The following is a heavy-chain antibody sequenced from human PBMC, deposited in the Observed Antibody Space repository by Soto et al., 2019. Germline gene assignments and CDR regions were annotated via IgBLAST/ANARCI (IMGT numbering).Heavy chain of an antibody. D-gene: IGHD3-9*01. CDR2: INTGSSNT. Sequence: QVDLVQSGAEVKEPGASVRISCEASGYTFTSYGIHWVRQAPGQRLEGMGWINTGSSNTRYSPEFQARVTITRDTSASTAYMELNSLRSEDTAGYYCARAMPTAGYMYFDQWGQGTLVTVSS. V-gene: IGHV1-3*04. CDR3: ARAMPTAGYMYFDQ. CDR1: GYTFTSYG. J-gene: IGHJ4*02.